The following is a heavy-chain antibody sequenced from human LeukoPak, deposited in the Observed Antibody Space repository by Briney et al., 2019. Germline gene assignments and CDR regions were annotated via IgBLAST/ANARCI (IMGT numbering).Heavy chain of an antibody. CDR1: GFTFSRYW. CDR3: TRGYCGYTSCSPPPDS. D-gene: IGHD2-21*01. V-gene: IGHV3-7*01. J-gene: IGHJ4*02. Sequence: GGSLRLSCAASGFTFSRYWMTWVRQAPGKGLEWVANINQDGSEKYYVDSVKCRFTISRDNGKNSLYLQMNSLRAEDTAVYYCTRGYCGYTSCSPPPDSWGQGTLVTVSS. CDR2: INQDGSEK.